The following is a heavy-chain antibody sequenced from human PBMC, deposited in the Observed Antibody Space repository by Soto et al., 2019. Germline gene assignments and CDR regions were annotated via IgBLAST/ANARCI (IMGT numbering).Heavy chain of an antibody. CDR1: GYTLTELS. V-gene: IGHV1-24*01. CDR3: ATTGYSSSTSCSSYMDV. Sequence: GASVKVSCKVSGYTLTELSIHWVRQAPGKGLEWMGGFDPEDGETIYAQKFQGRVTMTEDTSTDTAYMELSSLRSEDTAVYYCATTGYSSSTSCSSYMDVWGKGTTVTVSS. D-gene: IGHD2-2*01. CDR2: FDPEDGET. J-gene: IGHJ6*03.